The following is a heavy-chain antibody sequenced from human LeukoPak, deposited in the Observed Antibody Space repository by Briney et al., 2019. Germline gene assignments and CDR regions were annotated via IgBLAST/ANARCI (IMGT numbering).Heavy chain of an antibody. CDR3: AGAPLGTARLDY. CDR2: ISYSGSTT. V-gene: IGHV3-48*03. Sequence: GGSLRLSCAASGFTFTNFEMNWVRQAPGKGLEWVSYISYSGSTTSYADSVKGRFTISRDNAKNSLYLQMNSLRAEDTAVYYCAGAPLGTARLDYWGQGTLVTVSS. D-gene: IGHD6-6*01. CDR1: GFTFTNFE. J-gene: IGHJ4*02.